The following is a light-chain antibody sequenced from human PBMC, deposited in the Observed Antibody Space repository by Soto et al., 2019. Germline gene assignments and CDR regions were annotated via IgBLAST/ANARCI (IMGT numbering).Light chain of an antibody. CDR3: QQYGTAPQT. J-gene: IGKJ1*01. V-gene: IGKV3-20*01. CDR1: QSVSSTC. CDR2: GAS. Sequence: EIVLTQSPGALSLSPGERATLSCRASQSVSSTCLAWYQQKPGQAPRLLIYGASSRATAIPDRFSGSGSGTDFTLTISRLEPEDVAVYYCQQYGTAPQTFGQGTKVDIK.